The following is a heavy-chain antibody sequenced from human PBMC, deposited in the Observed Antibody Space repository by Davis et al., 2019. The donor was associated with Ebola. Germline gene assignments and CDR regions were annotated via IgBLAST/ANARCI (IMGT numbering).Heavy chain of an antibody. D-gene: IGHD3-3*01. CDR3: ARDWLPIFGVVTGPNWFDP. CDR1: GYTLTDYQ. CDR2: ISAYNGNT. Sequence: ASVKVSCKASGYTLTDYQMHWVRQAPGQGLEWMGWISAYNGNTNYAQKLQGRVTMTTDTSTSTAYMELRSLRSDDTAVYYCARDWLPIFGVVTGPNWFDPWGQGTLVTVSS. J-gene: IGHJ5*02. V-gene: IGHV1-18*04.